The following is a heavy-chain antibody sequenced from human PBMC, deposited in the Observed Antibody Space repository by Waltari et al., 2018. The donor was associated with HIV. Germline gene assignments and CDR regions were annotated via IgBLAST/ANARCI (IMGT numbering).Heavy chain of an antibody. J-gene: IGHJ4*02. CDR2: ISSSSSYI. Sequence: EVQLVESGGGLVKPGGSLRLSCAASGFTFSSYSMNWVRQAPGKGLGWVSSISSSSSYIYYADSVKGRFTISRDNAKNSLYLQMNSLRAEDTAVYYCASRGYSGSYGLDWGQGTLVTVSS. CDR3: ASRGYSGSYGLD. CDR1: GFTFSSYS. D-gene: IGHD1-26*01. V-gene: IGHV3-21*01.